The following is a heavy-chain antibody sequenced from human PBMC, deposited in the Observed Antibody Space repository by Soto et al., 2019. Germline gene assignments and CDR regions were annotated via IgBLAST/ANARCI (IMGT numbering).Heavy chain of an antibody. D-gene: IGHD3-22*01. V-gene: IGHV4-38-2*02. CDR3: ARYEYDSSGHEDEH. J-gene: IGHJ4*02. CDR1: GYSINRGYY. CDR2: ISHRGAI. Sequence: PSDTLSLTCRVSGYSINRGYYGGWIRQAPGKGIEGIGSISHRGAIYYPPSLKSRTTISLDTSNNQFTLSLTSATVADTAIYYCARYEYDSSGHEDEHWGQGTLVTVSS.